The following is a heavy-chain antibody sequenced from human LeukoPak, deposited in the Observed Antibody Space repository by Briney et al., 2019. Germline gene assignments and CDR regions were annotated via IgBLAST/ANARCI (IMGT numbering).Heavy chain of an antibody. Sequence: SEALSLTCTVSGGSISSGSYYWSWIRQPAGKGLEWIGRIYTSGSTNYNPSLKSRVTISVDTSKNQFSLKLSSVTAADTAVYYCARAWGGPYDYWGQGTLVTVSS. CDR1: GGSISSGSYY. J-gene: IGHJ4*02. CDR2: IYTSGST. CDR3: ARAWGGPYDY. D-gene: IGHD7-27*01. V-gene: IGHV4-61*02.